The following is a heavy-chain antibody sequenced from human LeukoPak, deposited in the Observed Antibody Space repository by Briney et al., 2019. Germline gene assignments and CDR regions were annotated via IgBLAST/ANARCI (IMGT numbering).Heavy chain of an antibody. CDR2: IRSKNNNFAT. CDR1: GFSFSGSA. CDR3: TNYFYGLDV. Sequence: GGSLKLSRAASGFSFSGSAMHWVRQASGKGLEWVGRIRSKNNNFATTYAASVKGRFTISRDDSKNTTYLQMNSLKAEDTALYYCTNYFYGLDVWGKGTTVTVSS. V-gene: IGHV3-73*01. J-gene: IGHJ6*04.